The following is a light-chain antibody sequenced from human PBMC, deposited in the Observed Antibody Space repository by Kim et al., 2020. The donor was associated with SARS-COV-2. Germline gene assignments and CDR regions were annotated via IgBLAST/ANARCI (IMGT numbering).Light chain of an antibody. Sequence: DIQVTQSPSSLSASVGDRVTITCRTSQNINSYLNWYQHKPGEAPKLLIFGASSLESGVPTRFSGSGSGTDFTLTINSLQPEDIATYYCQQSHTAPPYTFGQGTKLEI. CDR1: QNINSY. CDR3: QQSHTAPPYT. V-gene: IGKV1-39*01. CDR2: GAS. J-gene: IGKJ2*01.